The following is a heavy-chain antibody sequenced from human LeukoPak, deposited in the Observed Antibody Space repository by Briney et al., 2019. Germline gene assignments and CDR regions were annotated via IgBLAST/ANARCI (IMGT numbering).Heavy chain of an antibody. D-gene: IGHD2-2*01. CDR2: INHSGST. CDR1: GGSFSGYY. Sequence: SETLSLTCAVYGGSFSGYYWSWIRQPPGKGLEWIGEINHSGSTNYNPSLKSRVTISVDTSKNQFSLKLSSVTAADTAVYYCARGWRNGRRNPMPLHYMDVWGKGTTVTVSS. CDR3: ARGWRNGRRNPMPLHYMDV. V-gene: IGHV4-34*01. J-gene: IGHJ6*03.